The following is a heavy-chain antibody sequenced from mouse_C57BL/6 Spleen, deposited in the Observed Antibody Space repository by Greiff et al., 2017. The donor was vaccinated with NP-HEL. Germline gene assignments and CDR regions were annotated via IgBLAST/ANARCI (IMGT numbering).Heavy chain of an antibody. CDR3: ARDGKWGFAY. D-gene: IGHD1-3*01. CDR2: ISYDGSN. J-gene: IGHJ3*01. V-gene: IGHV3-6*01. Sequence: DVQLQESGPGLVKPSQSLSLTCSVTGYSITSGYYWNWIRQFPGNKLEWMGYISYDGSNNYNPSLKNRISITRDTSKNQFFLKLNSVTTEDTATYYCARDGKWGFAYWGQGTLVTVSA. CDR1: GYSITSGYY.